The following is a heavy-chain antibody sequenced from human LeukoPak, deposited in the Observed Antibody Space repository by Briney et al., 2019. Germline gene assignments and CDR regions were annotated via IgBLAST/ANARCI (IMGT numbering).Heavy chain of an antibody. CDR1: GYSMNSHY. CDR2: IHYTGIT. D-gene: IGHD1-26*01. Sequence: SETLSLTCTVSGYSMNSHYWSWIRQPPGKPLEWLGYIHYTGITNYNPSLNGRVTLSVDTSRNQFSLRLSSVTAADTALSYWARDGRGAGVYHFYMDVWGKGTAVIVSS. J-gene: IGHJ6*03. V-gene: IGHV4-59*11. CDR3: ARDGRGAGVYHFYMDV.